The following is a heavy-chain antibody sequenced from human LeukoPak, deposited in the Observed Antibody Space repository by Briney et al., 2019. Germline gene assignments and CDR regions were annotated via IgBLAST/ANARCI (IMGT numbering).Heavy chain of an antibody. Sequence: AGSLRLSCAASGFTVSSNYMSCVRQAPGERLEWVSVSYTGGNTHYADSVKGRFTLSRDNSKNTVYLQMNSLRVEDTAMYYCASISDLLYYFDSWGQGTLVTVSS. CDR1: GFTVSSNY. J-gene: IGHJ4*02. V-gene: IGHV3-66*01. CDR2: SYTGGNT. CDR3: ASISDLLYYFDS.